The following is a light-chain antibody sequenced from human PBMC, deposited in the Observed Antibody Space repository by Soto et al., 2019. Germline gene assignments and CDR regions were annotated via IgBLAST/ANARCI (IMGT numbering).Light chain of an antibody. Sequence: DIQMTQSPSSLSASVGDRVTITCRASQSISTYLNWYQQKPGKAPKFLIYAVTSLQSGVPSRFSGSGSGTDFTLTISSLQPEDFATYYCQQSYFTPWTFGQGTKVEVK. J-gene: IGKJ1*01. CDR2: AVT. CDR1: QSISTY. CDR3: QQSYFTPWT. V-gene: IGKV1-39*01.